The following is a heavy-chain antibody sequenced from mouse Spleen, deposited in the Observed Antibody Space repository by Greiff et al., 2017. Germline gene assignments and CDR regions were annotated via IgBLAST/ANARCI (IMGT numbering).Heavy chain of an antibody. J-gene: IGHJ3*01. Sequence: VQLQQSGAELVRPGASVKLSCKASGYTFTDYYINWVKQRPGQGLEWIARIYPGSGNTYYNEKFKGKATLTAEKSSSTAYMQLSSLTSEDSAVYFCARFDYDGWFAYWGQGTLVTVSA. D-gene: IGHD2-4*01. V-gene: IGHV1-76*01. CDR1: GYTFTDYY. CDR3: ARFDYDGWFAY. CDR2: IYPGSGNT.